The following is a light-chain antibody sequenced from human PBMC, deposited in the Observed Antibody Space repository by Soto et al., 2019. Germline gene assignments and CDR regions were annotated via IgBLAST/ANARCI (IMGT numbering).Light chain of an antibody. CDR3: SAYTVSRTYV. CDR1: SSDVGAYNF. CDR2: NVY. V-gene: IGLV2-14*03. Sequence: QSVLTQPASVSGSPGQSITIFCTGTSSDVGAYNFVSWHQQHPGKAPKLMIYNVYDRPSGISYRFSGSKSGNTASLTISGLQGEDEADYYCSAYTVSRTYVFGTGTKV. J-gene: IGLJ1*01.